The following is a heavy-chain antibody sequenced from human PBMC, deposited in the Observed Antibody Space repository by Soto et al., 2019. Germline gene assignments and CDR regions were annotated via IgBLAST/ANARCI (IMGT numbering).Heavy chain of an antibody. J-gene: IGHJ4*02. CDR3: AKDLKQRWLDQSLGY. D-gene: IGHD6-19*01. CDR2: ISWNSGSI. Sequence: EVQLVESGGGLVQPGRSLRLSCAASGFTFDDYAMHWVRQAPGKGLEWVSGISWNSGSIGYADSVKGRFTISRDNAKNSLYLQMNSLRAEDTALYYCAKDLKQRWLDQSLGYWGQGTLVTVSS. CDR1: GFTFDDYA. V-gene: IGHV3-9*01.